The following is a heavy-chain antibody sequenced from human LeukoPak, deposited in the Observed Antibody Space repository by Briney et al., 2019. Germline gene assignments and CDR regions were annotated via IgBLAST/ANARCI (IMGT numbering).Heavy chain of an antibody. CDR2: ISSSSSTI. J-gene: IGHJ5*02. CDR1: GFTFSSYS. D-gene: IGHD3-10*01. Sequence: PGGSLRLSCAASGFTFSSYSMNWVRQAPGKGLEWVSYISSSSSTIYYADSVKGRFTISRDNAKNSLYLQMNSLRAKDTAVYYCARRMITMVRGPWWFDPWGQGTLVAVSS. V-gene: IGHV3-48*04. CDR3: ARRMITMVRGPWWFDP.